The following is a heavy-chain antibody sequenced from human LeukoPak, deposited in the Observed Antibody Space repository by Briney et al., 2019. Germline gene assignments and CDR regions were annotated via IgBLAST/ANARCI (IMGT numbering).Heavy chain of an antibody. D-gene: IGHD3-10*01. V-gene: IGHV1-24*01. J-gene: IGHJ5*02. CDR1: GYTLTELS. CDR2: FDPEDGET. Sequence: ASVKVSCKVSGYTLTELSMHWVRQAPGKGLEWMGGFDPEDGETIYAQKFQGRVTMTEDTSTDTAYMELSSLRSEDAAVYYCATLPTMVRGGYWFDPWGQGTLVTVSS. CDR3: ATLPTMVRGGYWFDP.